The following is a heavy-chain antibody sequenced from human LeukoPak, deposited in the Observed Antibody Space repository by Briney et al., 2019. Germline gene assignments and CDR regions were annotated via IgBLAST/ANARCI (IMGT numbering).Heavy chain of an antibody. CDR2: IWYDGSNK. D-gene: IGHD1-7*01. CDR3: ARGETWIPGTISSFDY. Sequence: GGSLRLSCAASGFTFSSYGMHWVRQAPGKGLEWVAVIWYDGSNKYYADSVKGRFTISRDNSKNALYLQMNSLRAEDTAVYYCARGETWIPGTISSFDYWGRGTLVTVSS. J-gene: IGHJ4*02. CDR1: GFTFSSYG. V-gene: IGHV3-33*01.